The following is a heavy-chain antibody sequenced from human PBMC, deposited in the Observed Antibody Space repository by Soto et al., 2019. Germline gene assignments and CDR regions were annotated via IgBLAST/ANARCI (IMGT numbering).Heavy chain of an antibody. CDR3: ARLPVVVIALGYFDP. D-gene: IGHD2-21*01. V-gene: IGHV4-39*01. Sequence: SETLSLTCSVSGGSISSHSHYWGWIRQPPGKGLEWIGAVYYTGSTYYNPSLKSRLTISLDTSKNQFSLRLSSVTAADTAIYYCARLPVVVIALGYFDPWGPGTLVTVSS. CDR1: GGSISSHSHY. CDR2: VYYTGST. J-gene: IGHJ5*02.